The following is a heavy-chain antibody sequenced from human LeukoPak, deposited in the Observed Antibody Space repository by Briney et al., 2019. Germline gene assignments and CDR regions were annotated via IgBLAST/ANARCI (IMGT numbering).Heavy chain of an antibody. D-gene: IGHD3-22*01. V-gene: IGHV4-59*08. Sequence: PSETLSLTCTVSGGSISSYYWSWIRQPPGKGLEWIGYIYYSGSTTYNPSLKSRVTISVDTSKNQFSLKLSSVTAADTGVYFCARHQGHDFYDSSGYYSFDYWGQGTLVTVSS. CDR3: ARHQGHDFYDSSGYYSFDY. J-gene: IGHJ4*02. CDR1: GGSISSYY. CDR2: IYYSGST.